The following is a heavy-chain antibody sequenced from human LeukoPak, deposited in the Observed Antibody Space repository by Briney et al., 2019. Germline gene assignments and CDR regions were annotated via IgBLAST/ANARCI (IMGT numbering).Heavy chain of an antibody. CDR2: IDGGGSRT. D-gene: IGHD3-16*01. CDR1: GFSFSWSW. CDR3: ARSSGGFDY. V-gene: IGHV3-74*01. J-gene: IGHJ4*02. Sequence: PGGSLRLSCVASGFSFSWSWMNWVRQAPGKGLVWVSHIDGGGSRTTYADSVKGRFTISRDNAKNTVYLQMNSLRAEDTAVYYCARSSGGFDYWGQGTLVTVSS.